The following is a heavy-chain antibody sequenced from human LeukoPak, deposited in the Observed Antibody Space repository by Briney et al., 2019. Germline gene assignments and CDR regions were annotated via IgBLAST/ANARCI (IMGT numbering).Heavy chain of an antibody. D-gene: IGHD3-10*01. CDR3: ARESSGSYRDFYYYYYGMDV. CDR2: MNPNSGNT. Sequence: ASVKVSCKASGYTFTSYDINWVRQATGQGLEWMGWMNPNSGNTGYAQKFQGRVTITRNTSISTAYMELSSLRSEDTAVYYCARESSGSYRDFYYYYYGMDVWGQGTTVTVSS. V-gene: IGHV1-8*03. J-gene: IGHJ6*02. CDR1: GYTFTSYD.